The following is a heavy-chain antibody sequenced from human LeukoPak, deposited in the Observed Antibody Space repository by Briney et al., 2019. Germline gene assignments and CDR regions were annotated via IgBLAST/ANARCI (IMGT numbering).Heavy chain of an antibody. CDR1: GGSFSGYY. D-gene: IGHD3-10*01. Sequence: SETLSLTCAVYGGSFSGYYWSWIRQPPGKGLEWIGEINQSGSTNYNPSLKSRVTISVDTSKNQFSLKLSSVTAADTTVYYCARAGGELLWFGELDFSFDPWGQGTLVTVSS. V-gene: IGHV4-34*01. CDR2: INQSGST. CDR3: ARAGGELLWFGELDFSFDP. J-gene: IGHJ5*02.